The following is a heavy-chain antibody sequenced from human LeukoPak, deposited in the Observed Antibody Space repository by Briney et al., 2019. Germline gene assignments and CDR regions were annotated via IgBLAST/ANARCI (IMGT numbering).Heavy chain of an antibody. V-gene: IGHV1-46*01. CDR2: INPSGGST. CDR1: GYTFTSYY. D-gene: IGHD6-6*01. CDR3: ARDSGYSSSSSDAFDI. J-gene: IGHJ3*02. Sequence: GASVKVSCKASGYTFTSYYMHWVRQAPGQGLEWMGIINPSGGSTSYAQKFQGRVTMTRDTSTSTVYMELSSLRSGDTAVYYCARDSGYSSSSSDAFDIWGQGTMVTVSS.